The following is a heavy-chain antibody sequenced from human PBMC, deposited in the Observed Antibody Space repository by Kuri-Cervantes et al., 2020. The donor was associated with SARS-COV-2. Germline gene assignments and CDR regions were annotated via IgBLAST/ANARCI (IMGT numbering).Heavy chain of an antibody. V-gene: IGHV5-10-1*01. D-gene: IGHD3-3*01. CDR3: ARLRFWSGYQDYYYGMDV. Sequence: GGSLRLSCKGSGYNFSSFRINWVRQMPGQGLEWMGRIDPSDSYTNYSPSFQGHVTISADKSISTAYLQWSSLKASDTAMYYCARLRFWSGYQDYYYGMDVWGQGTTVTVSS. J-gene: IGHJ6*02. CDR2: IDPSDSYT. CDR1: GYNFSSFR.